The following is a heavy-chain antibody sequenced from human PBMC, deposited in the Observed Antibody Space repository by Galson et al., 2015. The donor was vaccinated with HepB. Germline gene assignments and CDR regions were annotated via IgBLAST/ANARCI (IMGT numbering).Heavy chain of an antibody. J-gene: IGHJ4*02. V-gene: IGHV1-2*02. CDR2: INPNSGGT. CDR3: ARSVLVVPAAIGPIIPLDFRY. Sequence: SVKVSCKASGYTFTGYYMHWVRQAPGQGLEWMGWINPNSGGTNYAQKFQGRVTMTRDTSISTAYMELSRLRSDDTAVYYCARSVLVVPAAIGPIIPLDFRYWGQGTLVTVSS. CDR1: GYTFTGYY. D-gene: IGHD2-2*02.